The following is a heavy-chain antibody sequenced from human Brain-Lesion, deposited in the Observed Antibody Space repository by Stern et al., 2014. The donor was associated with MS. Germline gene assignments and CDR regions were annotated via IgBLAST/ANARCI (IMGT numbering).Heavy chain of an antibody. CDR3: ATLSPGAGGNYYRHFDY. CDR1: GYTLTELS. J-gene: IGHJ4*02. V-gene: IGHV1-24*01. CDR2: FDPEDCET. Sequence: QLVQSGAEVKKPGASVKASCKASGYTLTELSMHWVRQAPRKGLEWMGGFDPEDCETNYAQKFQGRVTMTEDTSTNTAYMELSSLRSEDTAVYYCATLSPGAGGNYYRHFDYWGQGTLVTVSS. D-gene: IGHD1-26*01.